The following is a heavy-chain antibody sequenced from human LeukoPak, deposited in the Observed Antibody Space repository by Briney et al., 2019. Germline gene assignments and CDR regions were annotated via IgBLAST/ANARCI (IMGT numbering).Heavy chain of an antibody. Sequence: ASVKVSCKASGGTFSSYAISWVRQAPGQGLEWMGIINPSGGSTSYAQKFQGRVTMTRDTSTSTVYMELSSLRSEDTAVYYCARAPDYSNYYYYMDVWGKGTTVTVSS. CDR3: ARAPDYSNYYYYMDV. D-gene: IGHD4-11*01. J-gene: IGHJ6*03. V-gene: IGHV1-46*01. CDR2: INPSGGST. CDR1: GGTFSSYA.